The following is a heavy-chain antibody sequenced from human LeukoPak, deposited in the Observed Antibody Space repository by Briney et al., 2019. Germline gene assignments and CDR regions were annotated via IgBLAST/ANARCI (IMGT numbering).Heavy chain of an antibody. CDR3: ASPAASLASRYYYYYMDV. CDR1: GYTFTGYY. D-gene: IGHD6-25*01. Sequence: GASVKVSCKASGYTFTGYYMHWVRQAPGQGLEWMGWINPNSGGTNYAQKFQGRVTMTRDTSISTAYMELSRLRSDDTAVYYCASPAASLASRYYYYYMDVWGKGITVTVSS. J-gene: IGHJ6*03. CDR2: INPNSGGT. V-gene: IGHV1-2*02.